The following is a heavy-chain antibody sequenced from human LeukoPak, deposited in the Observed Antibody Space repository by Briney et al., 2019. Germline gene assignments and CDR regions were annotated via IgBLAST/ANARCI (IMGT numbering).Heavy chain of an antibody. CDR3: ARDPFRSPFDS. CDR2: IFSSGAT. V-gene: IGHV4-4*07. CDR1: RGSISNYY. Sequence: SETLSLTCTVSRGSISNYYWNWIRQPAGKGLEWIGRIFSSGATHYSPSLKSRVTMSVDTSNNKFSLQLRSVTAADTATYYCARDPFRSPFDSWGQGTLVTVSS. J-gene: IGHJ4*02. D-gene: IGHD1-26*01.